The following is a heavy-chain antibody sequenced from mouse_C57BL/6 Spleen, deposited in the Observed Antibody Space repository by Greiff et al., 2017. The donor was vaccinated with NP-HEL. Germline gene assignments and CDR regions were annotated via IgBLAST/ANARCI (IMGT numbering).Heavy chain of an antibody. CDR1: GYTFPSYG. V-gene: IGHV1-81*01. CDR2: IYPRSCNT. J-gene: IGHJ2*01. CDR3: AIYYDYGLDY. D-gene: IGHD2-4*01. Sequence: QVQLQQSGAELARPGASVKLSCKASGYTFPSYGISWVKQRTGQGLEWIGEIYPRSCNTYYNEKFKGKATLTADKSSSTAYMELRSLTSEDSAVYFCAIYYDYGLDYWGQGTTLTVSS.